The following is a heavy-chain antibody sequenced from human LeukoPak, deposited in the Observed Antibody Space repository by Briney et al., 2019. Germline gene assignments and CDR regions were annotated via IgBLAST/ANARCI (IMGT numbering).Heavy chain of an antibody. CDR3: ARDEYSSSYFDY. CDR2: ISSSSSYI. CDR1: GSTFSSYS. V-gene: IGHV3-21*01. Sequence: GGSLRLSCAASGSTFSSYSMNWVRQAPGKGLEWVSSISSSSSYIYYADSVKGRFTISRDNAKNSLYLQMNSLRAEDTAVYYCARDEYSSSYFDYWGQGTLVTVSS. D-gene: IGHD6-6*01. J-gene: IGHJ4*02.